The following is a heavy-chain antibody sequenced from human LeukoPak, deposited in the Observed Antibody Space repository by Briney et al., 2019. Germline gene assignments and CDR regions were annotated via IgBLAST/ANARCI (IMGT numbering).Heavy chain of an antibody. CDR3: ARDEPRGAWVY. D-gene: IGHD1-14*01. V-gene: IGHV4-59*01. Sequence: SETLSLICTVPGGSIGNDYWTWIRQPPGEALEWIGDIYHTGITNYNPSLKSRVAISVDTSKNQFSLRLNSVTAADTALYYCARDEPRGAWVYWGQGALVTVSS. CDR2: IYHTGIT. J-gene: IGHJ4*02. CDR1: GGSIGNDY.